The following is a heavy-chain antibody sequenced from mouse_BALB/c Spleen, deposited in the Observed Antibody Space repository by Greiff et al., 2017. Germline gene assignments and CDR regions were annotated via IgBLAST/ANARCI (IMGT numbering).Heavy chain of an antibody. D-gene: IGHD2-3*01. J-gene: IGHJ2*01. Sequence: QVQLQQSGAELAKPGASVKMSCKASGYTFTSYWMHWVKQRPGQGLEWIGYINPSTGYTEYNQKFKDKATLTADKSSSTAYMQLSSLTSEDSAVYYCARGGWPDYWGQGTTLTVSS. V-gene: IGHV1-7*01. CDR1: GYTFTSYW. CDR2: INPSTGYT. CDR3: ARGGWPDY.